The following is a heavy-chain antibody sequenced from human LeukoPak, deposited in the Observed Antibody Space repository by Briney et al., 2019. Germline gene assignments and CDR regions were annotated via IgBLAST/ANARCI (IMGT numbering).Heavy chain of an antibody. Sequence: GGALRLSCAVSGFTFIEYYMSWMRQAPGKGLGWVSYISSSSGYTNYADSVKDRFTISRDNAKNSLYLQMNSLRAEDTAVYYCAAGVTYYYDSSGPTPGSTFDIWGQGTMVTVSS. D-gene: IGHD3-22*01. J-gene: IGHJ3*02. CDR3: AAGVTYYYDSSGPTPGSTFDI. V-gene: IGHV3-11*06. CDR2: ISSSSGYT. CDR1: GFTFIEYY.